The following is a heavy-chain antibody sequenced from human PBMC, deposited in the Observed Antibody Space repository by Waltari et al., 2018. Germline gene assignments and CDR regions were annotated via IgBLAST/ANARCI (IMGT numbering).Heavy chain of an antibody. CDR1: GGTFSSYA. D-gene: IGHD6-13*01. J-gene: IGHJ4*02. CDR2: IIPIFGTA. CDR3: ARSVKRATASRSPRVSYFDY. V-gene: IGHV1-69*12. Sequence: QVQLVQSGAEVKKPGSSVKVSCKASGGTFSSYAISWVRQAPGQGLEWMGGIIPIFGTANYAQKFQGRVTITADESTSTAYMELSSLRSEDTAVYYCARSVKRATASRSPRVSYFDYWGQGTLVTVSS.